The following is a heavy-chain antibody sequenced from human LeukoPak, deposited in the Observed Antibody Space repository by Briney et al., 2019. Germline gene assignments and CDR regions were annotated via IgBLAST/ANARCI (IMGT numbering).Heavy chain of an antibody. CDR2: IYSGGST. V-gene: IGHV3-66*02. CDR3: ARLDYDYVWGSLDY. CDR1: GFTVSSNY. J-gene: IGHJ4*02. D-gene: IGHD3-16*01. Sequence: GGSLRLSCAASGFTVSSNYMSWVRQAPGKGLEWVSVIYSGGSTYYADSVKGRFTISRDNSKNTLYPQMNSLRAEDTAVYYCARLDYDYVWGSLDYWGQGTLVTVSS.